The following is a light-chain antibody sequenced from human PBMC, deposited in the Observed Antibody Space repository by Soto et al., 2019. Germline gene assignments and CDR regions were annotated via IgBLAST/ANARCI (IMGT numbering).Light chain of an antibody. Sequence: AIQMTQSPSSLSASVGDRVTITCRASQGIRVDLEWYQQKPGRAPRLLIYGASHLESGVPSRFSGSGSGTCFTLTISSLQPEDFATYYCLQDYSYPRTFGQGTRVGI. V-gene: IGKV1-6*01. J-gene: IGKJ1*01. CDR3: LQDYSYPRT. CDR2: GAS. CDR1: QGIRVD.